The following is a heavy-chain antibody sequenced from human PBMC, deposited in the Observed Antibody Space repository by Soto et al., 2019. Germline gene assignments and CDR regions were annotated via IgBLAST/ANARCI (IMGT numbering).Heavy chain of an antibody. Sequence: GGSLRLSCAASGFTFSNYAMAWVRQTPGKGLEWVSGITSNGRDTYYADSVKGRFSISKDTPKNTLYLQMNSLRVDDTATYYCVKSKRDGASRRGDCWGQGTLVTVSS. D-gene: IGHD2-8*01. CDR2: ITSNGRDT. CDR1: GFTFSNYA. CDR3: VKSKRDGASRRGDC. J-gene: IGHJ4*01. V-gene: IGHV3-23*01.